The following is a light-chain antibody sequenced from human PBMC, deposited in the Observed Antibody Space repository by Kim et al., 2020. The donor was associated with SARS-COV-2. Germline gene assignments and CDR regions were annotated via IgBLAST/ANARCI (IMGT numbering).Light chain of an antibody. Sequence: SASVGDRVTITCRASQDINMYLVWFQQKPGKAPKSLIYAASNLQSGVPSRFSGSGSGTNFTLTISSLQAEDFATYYCQQYNAYPYTFGQGTKLEI. CDR2: AAS. J-gene: IGKJ2*01. CDR3: QQYNAYPYT. V-gene: IGKV1-16*01. CDR1: QDINMY.